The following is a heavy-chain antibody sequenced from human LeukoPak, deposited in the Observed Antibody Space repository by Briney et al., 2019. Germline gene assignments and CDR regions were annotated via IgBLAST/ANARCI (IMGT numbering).Heavy chain of an antibody. CDR1: GFTFSSYW. Sequence: GGSPRLSCAVSGFTFSSYWMGWVRQAPGKGLEWVANIKPDGGEKYYVDTVKGRFTIARDNAKNSLYLQMNSLRVEDTAVYYCAREGSGGYFYFFDYWGEGTLVSVSS. CDR3: AREGSGGYFYFFDY. J-gene: IGHJ4*02. D-gene: IGHD5-12*01. CDR2: IKPDGGEK. V-gene: IGHV3-7*01.